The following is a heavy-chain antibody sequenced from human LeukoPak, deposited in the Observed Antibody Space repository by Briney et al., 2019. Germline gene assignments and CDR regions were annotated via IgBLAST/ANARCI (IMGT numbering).Heavy chain of an antibody. Sequence: GGSLRLSCAASGFTFSIDAMTWVRQAPGKGLEWVSAISGSGDSTYYADSVKGRFTISRDNSKNTLYLQMNSLRADDTAVYYCAKDPMVRGLSYDYWGQGTLVTVSS. CDR1: GFTFSIDA. CDR2: ISGSGDST. D-gene: IGHD3-10*01. CDR3: AKDPMVRGLSYDY. J-gene: IGHJ4*02. V-gene: IGHV3-23*01.